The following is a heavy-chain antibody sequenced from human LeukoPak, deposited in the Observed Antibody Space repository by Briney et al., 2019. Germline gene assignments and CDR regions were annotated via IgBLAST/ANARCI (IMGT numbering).Heavy chain of an antibody. D-gene: IGHD3-3*01. Sequence: SVKVSCKASGGTFSSCAISWVRQAPGQGLEWMGGIIPIFGTANYAQKFQGRVTITADESTSTAYMELSSLRSEDTAVYYCARTERFNDFGKRGFDYWGQGTLVTVSS. CDR2: IIPIFGTA. CDR3: ARTERFNDFGKRGFDY. J-gene: IGHJ4*02. V-gene: IGHV1-69*13. CDR1: GGTFSSCA.